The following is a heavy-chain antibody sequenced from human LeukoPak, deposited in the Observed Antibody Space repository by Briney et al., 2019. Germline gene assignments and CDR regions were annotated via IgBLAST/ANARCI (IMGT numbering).Heavy chain of an antibody. V-gene: IGHV1-18*01. CDR1: GYTFTSYG. Sequence: GASVTVSCKASGYTFTSYGISWVRQAPGQGLEGMGWISAYNGNTNYAQTLQGRVTMTTDTSTSTAYMELRSLRSDDTAVYYCARSGTTVVTPDYYYYMDVWGKGTTVTISS. J-gene: IGHJ6*03. CDR3: ARSGTTVVTPDYYYYMDV. CDR2: ISAYNGNT. D-gene: IGHD4-23*01.